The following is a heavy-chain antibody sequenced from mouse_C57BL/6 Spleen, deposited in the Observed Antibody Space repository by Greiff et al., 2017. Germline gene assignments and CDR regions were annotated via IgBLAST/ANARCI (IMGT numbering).Heavy chain of an antibody. CDR3: ARGSPYYFDY. CDR2: ISSGSSTI. CDR1: GFTFSDYG. D-gene: IGHD1-1*02. Sequence: EVQGVESGGGLVKPGGSLKLSCAASGFTFSDYGMHWVRQAPEKGLEWVAYISSGSSTIYYADTVKGRFTIARDNAKNTLFLQMTSLGSEDTAMYYCARGSPYYFDYWGQGTTLTVSS. V-gene: IGHV5-17*01. J-gene: IGHJ2*01.